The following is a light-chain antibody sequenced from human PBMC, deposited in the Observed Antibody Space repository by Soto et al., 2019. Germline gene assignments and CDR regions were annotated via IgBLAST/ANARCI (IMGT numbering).Light chain of an antibody. CDR3: QQCRTWPLT. V-gene: IGKV3-15*01. Sequence: EIVMTQSPATLSVSPGEGATLSCKASQNVYNNLAWYQQRPGQPPRLLIYDASTRATGIPARFSGSGYGTEFTLTISSLQSEDFAVYFCQQCRTWPLTFGGGTKVDIK. CDR1: QNVYNN. CDR2: DAS. J-gene: IGKJ4*01.